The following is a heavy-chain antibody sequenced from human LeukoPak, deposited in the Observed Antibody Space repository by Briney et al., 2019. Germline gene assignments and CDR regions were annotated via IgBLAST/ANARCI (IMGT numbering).Heavy chain of an antibody. Sequence: SETLSLTCTVSGGSISSSSYYWGWIRQPPGKGLEWIGSIYYSGSTYYNPSLKSRVTISVDTSKNQFSLKLSSVTAADTAVYYCAGNIVVVPAAMGAFDIWGQGTMVTVSS. D-gene: IGHD2-2*01. J-gene: IGHJ3*02. CDR3: AGNIVVVPAAMGAFDI. V-gene: IGHV4-39*01. CDR1: GGSISSSSYY. CDR2: IYYSGST.